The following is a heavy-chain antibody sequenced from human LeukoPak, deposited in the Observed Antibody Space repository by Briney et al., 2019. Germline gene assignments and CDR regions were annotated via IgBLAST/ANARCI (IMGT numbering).Heavy chain of an antibody. D-gene: IGHD5-18*01. Sequence: PSETLSLTCTVSGGSISSSNYYWGWIRQPPGKGLEWIASIYYSGRSYYNPSLASRVTISVDTSKNQFSLKLSSVTAADTAVYYCARHVDTAMVRHRTRFDYWGQGTLVTVSS. V-gene: IGHV4-39*01. CDR2: IYYSGRS. J-gene: IGHJ4*02. CDR1: GGSISSSNYY. CDR3: ARHVDTAMVRHRTRFDY.